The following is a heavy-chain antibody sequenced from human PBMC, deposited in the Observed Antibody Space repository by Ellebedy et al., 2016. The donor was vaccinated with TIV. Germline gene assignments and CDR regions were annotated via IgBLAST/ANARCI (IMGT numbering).Heavy chain of an antibody. J-gene: IGHJ3*02. Sequence: GGSLRLSCAASGFTFSTYAMSWVRQTPGKGLEWVLVISGSGGDTSYTDSVKGRFTISRDNAKNTLYLQMHSLRAEDTAVYYCAKSHDSSGYHYVGAFDIWGLGTMVTASS. CDR2: ISGSGGDT. CDR1: GFTFSTYA. V-gene: IGHV3-23*01. D-gene: IGHD3-22*01. CDR3: AKSHDSSGYHYVGAFDI.